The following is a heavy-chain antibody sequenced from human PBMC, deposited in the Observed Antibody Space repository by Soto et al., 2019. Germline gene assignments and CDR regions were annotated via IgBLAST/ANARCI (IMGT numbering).Heavy chain of an antibody. CDR2: ISGSGGST. Sequence: GGSLRLSCAAPGLTFRTYAMTWVRQAPGKGLEWVSIISGSGGSTYYADSVKGRFTVSRDNAKNTLYLQMNSLRAEDTAVYYCAKSSGWYFFDYWGQGTLVTVSS. CDR3: AKSSGWYFFDY. V-gene: IGHV3-23*01. D-gene: IGHD6-19*01. J-gene: IGHJ4*02. CDR1: GLTFRTYA.